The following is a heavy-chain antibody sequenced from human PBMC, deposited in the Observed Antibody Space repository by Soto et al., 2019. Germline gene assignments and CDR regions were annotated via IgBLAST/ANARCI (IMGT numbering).Heavy chain of an antibody. J-gene: IGHJ6*02. Sequence: PGESQKISCKDSGYSFTSYWIGWVRQMPGKGLEWMGIIYPGDSDTRYSPSFQGQVTISADKSISTAYLQCSSLKASDTAMYYCARLLVISGYERSSYYYYYYGMDVWGQGTTVTVSS. D-gene: IGHD3-9*01. CDR3: ARLLVISGYERSSYYYYYYGMDV. CDR2: IYPGDSDT. V-gene: IGHV5-51*01. CDR1: GYSFTSYW.